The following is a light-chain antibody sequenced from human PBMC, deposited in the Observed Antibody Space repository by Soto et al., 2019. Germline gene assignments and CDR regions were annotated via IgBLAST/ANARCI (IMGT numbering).Light chain of an antibody. Sequence: QSALTQPASVSGSPGQSITISCTGTSSDVGGYNYVSWYQQHPGKAPKIKIYDVSNRPSGVSNLFSGSKSGNTDSLTISGLQAEDEADYYCSSYISSITIEEGYDVGIGTKLTVL. CDR1: SSDVGGYNY. CDR2: DVS. J-gene: IGLJ1*01. CDR3: SSYISSITIEEGYD. V-gene: IGLV2-14*01.